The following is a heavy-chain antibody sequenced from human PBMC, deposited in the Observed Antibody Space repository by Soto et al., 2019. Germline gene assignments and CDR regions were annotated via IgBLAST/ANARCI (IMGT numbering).Heavy chain of an antibody. Sequence: SETLSLTCTVSGGSISSSSYYWGWIRQPPGKGLEWIGSIYYSGSTYYNPSLRSRVTISVDTSKNQFSLKLSSVTAADTAVYYCGSIRSGWIGYYFDYWGQGTMLTVSS. CDR2: IYYSGST. V-gene: IGHV4-39*01. D-gene: IGHD6-19*01. CDR1: GGSISSSSYY. J-gene: IGHJ4*02. CDR3: GSIRSGWIGYYFDY.